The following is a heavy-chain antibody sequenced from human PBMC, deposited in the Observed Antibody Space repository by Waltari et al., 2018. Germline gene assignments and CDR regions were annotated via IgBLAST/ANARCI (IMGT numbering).Heavy chain of an antibody. J-gene: IGHJ4*02. CDR2: VLHTGTT. D-gene: IGHD2-15*01. CDR1: TASVNNYS. CDR3: ARHLSRGLIAY. V-gene: IGHV4-59*08. Sequence: QVQLQESGPGLVKTSETLALTCLVSTASVNNYSWSWIRQPPGKGLEWIGYVLHTGTTNYNPSLKTRVTISIDTSKNQIALSLTSLTAADSGVYFCARHLSRGLIAYWGQGTLVTVSS.